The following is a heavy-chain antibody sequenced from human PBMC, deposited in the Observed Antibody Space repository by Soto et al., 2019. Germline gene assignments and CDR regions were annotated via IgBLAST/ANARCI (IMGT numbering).Heavy chain of an antibody. CDR1: GYTFTSYG. CDR3: AGVLRPVRLFGELSAYYGMDV. J-gene: IGHJ6*02. V-gene: IGHV1-18*01. D-gene: IGHD3-10*02. Sequence: QVQLVQSGAEVKKHGASVKVSCKDSGYTFTSYGISWVRQAPGQGLEWMGWISADNGNTNYAQKRQGRVTMTTDTSTRTTYMERRSLRSNDTAVYYCAGVLRPVRLFGELSAYYGMDVWGQGSTVTVAS. CDR2: ISADNGNT.